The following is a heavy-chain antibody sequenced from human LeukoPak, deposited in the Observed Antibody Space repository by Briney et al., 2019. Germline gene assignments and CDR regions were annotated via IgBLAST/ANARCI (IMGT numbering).Heavy chain of an antibody. J-gene: IGHJ4*02. Sequence: PSEILSLTCTVSGGSISSGSYYWSWIRQPAGKGLEWIGRIYTRGSTDYNPSLKSRVTISVDTSKNQFSLKLSSVTAADTAVYYCARSASSSWYSPWDYWGQGTLVTVSS. D-gene: IGHD6-13*01. CDR3: ARSASSSWYSPWDY. CDR2: IYTRGST. V-gene: IGHV4-61*02. CDR1: GGSISSGSYY.